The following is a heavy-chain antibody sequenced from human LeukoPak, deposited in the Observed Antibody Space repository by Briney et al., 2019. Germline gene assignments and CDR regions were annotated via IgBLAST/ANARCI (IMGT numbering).Heavy chain of an antibody. CDR1: GYTLTELS. CDR3: ASRFDWLLIFDY. CDR2: FDPEDGET. Sequence: ASVKVSCKVSGYTLTELSMHWVRQAPGKGLEWMGGFDPEDGETIYAQKFQGRVTMTEDTSTGTAYMELSSLRSEDTAVYYCASRFDWLLIFDYWGQGTLVTVSS. V-gene: IGHV1-24*01. D-gene: IGHD3-9*01. J-gene: IGHJ4*02.